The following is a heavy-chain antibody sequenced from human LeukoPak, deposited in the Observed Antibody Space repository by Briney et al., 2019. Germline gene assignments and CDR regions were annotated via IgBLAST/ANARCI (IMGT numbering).Heavy chain of an antibody. V-gene: IGHV3-74*01. CDR3: ARDPTVTTDAFDI. CDR2: INTDGSST. CDR1: GFTFSSYW. Sequence: PGGSLRLSCAASGFTFSSYWMHWVRQAPGKGLVWVSRINTDGSSTSYADSAKGRFTISRDNAKNTLYLQMNSLRAEDTAVYYCARDPTVTTDAFDIWGQGTMVTVSS. D-gene: IGHD4-17*01. J-gene: IGHJ3*02.